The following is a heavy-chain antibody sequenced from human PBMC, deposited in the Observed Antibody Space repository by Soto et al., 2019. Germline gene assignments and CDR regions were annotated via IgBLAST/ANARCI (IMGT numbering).Heavy chain of an antibody. J-gene: IGHJ4*02. CDR2: IYPGDSDT. Sequence: GESLKISCKGSGYSFTNYWIAWVRQVPGKGLEWMGIIYPGDSDTRYSPSFQGQVTISADKSISTAYLQWGSLKASDTAMYYCSTQILTGPPYYFAYWGQGTLVTVSS. CDR3: STQILTGPPYYFAY. CDR1: GYSFTNYW. D-gene: IGHD3-9*01. V-gene: IGHV5-51*01.